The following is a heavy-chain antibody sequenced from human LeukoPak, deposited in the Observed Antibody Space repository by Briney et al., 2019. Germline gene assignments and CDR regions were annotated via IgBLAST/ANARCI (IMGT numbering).Heavy chain of an antibody. CDR3: ARVLFYSSGNKSNRVDY. CDR1: GFTFSSYA. CDR2: ISYDGSNK. D-gene: IGHD6-19*01. Sequence: GGSLRLSCAASGFTFSSYAMHWVRQAPGKGLEWVAVISYDGSNKYYADSVKGRFTISRDNSKNTLYLQMNSLRSDDTAVYYCARVLFYSSGNKSNRVDYWGQGTLVTVSS. V-gene: IGHV3-30*04. J-gene: IGHJ4*02.